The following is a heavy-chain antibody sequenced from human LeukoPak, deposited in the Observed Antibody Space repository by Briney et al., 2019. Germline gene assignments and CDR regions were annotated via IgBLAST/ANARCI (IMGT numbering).Heavy chain of an antibody. J-gene: IGHJ4*02. CDR1: GFTFGKYW. D-gene: IGHD3-3*01. Sequence: GGSLRLSCVASGFTFGKYWMSWVRQAPGKGLEWVANIKLDGSEKNYVDSVKGRFTISRDNTKNSLYLQMNSPRAEDTAVFYCARDQYDTWSRRGNFDSWGQGTLVIVSS. CDR2: IKLDGSEK. V-gene: IGHV3-7*03. CDR3: ARDQYDTWSRRGNFDS.